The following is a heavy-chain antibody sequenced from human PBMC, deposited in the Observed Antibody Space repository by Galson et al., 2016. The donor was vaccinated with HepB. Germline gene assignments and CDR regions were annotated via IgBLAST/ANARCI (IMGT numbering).Heavy chain of an antibody. Sequence: SLRLSCAASGFTFTDYYMTWIRQAPGKGLEWLSYISSSSSTIYYADAVRGRFTISRDNAKNSLYLQMNSLKAEDTAVYYCARSNVPYFDWFHIAGGTFNIWGQGTLVTVSS. CDR1: GFTFTDYY. CDR3: ARSNVPYFDWFHIAGGTFNI. CDR2: ISSSSSTI. V-gene: IGHV3-11*01. J-gene: IGHJ3*02. D-gene: IGHD3-9*01.